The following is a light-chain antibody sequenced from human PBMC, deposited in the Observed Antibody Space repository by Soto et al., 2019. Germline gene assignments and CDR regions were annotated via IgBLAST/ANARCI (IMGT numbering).Light chain of an antibody. Sequence: IHMTQSPSSLSASVGDRVTITCRASQRITTYLNWYQQKPEEAPKLLISTSGTLQRGVPSRFSGSGSGTDFTLTITSLQPADFATYFCQQTYSTPYTFGQGTQLEFK. CDR2: TSG. CDR3: QQTYSTPYT. J-gene: IGKJ2*01. CDR1: QRITTY. V-gene: IGKV1-39*01.